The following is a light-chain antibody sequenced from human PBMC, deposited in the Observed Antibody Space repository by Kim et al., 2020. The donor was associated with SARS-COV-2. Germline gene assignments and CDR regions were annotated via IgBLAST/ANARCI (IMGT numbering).Light chain of an antibody. CDR3: QQYGSSGT. CDR1: QSVSSSY. Sequence: LSPGERATRSCRASQSVSSSYLAWYQQKPGQAPRLLMYGASSRATGIPDRFSGSGSGTDFTLTISRLEPEDFAVYYCQQYGSSGTFGQGTRLEIK. J-gene: IGKJ5*01. CDR2: GAS. V-gene: IGKV3-20*01.